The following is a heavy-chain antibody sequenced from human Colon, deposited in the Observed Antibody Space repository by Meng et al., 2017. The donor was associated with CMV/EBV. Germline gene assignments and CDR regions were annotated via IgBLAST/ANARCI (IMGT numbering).Heavy chain of an antibody. V-gene: IGHV4-34*01. Sequence: QVQLQQWGAGLLKPSETLSLPGAVYGESFSGYYWTWIRQPPGRGLEWIGESYYTGSTNYSPSLKSRVTISLDTSKNQFSLKLNSVTAADTAVYYCARATKSSCWEVLDYWGHGTLVTVSS. D-gene: IGHD2-2*01. CDR1: GESFSGYY. J-gene: IGHJ4*01. CDR3: ARATKSSCWEVLDY. CDR2: SYYTGST.